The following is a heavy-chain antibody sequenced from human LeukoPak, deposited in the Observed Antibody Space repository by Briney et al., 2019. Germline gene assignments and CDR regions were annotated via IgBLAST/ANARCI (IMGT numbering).Heavy chain of an antibody. CDR2: IWYDGSNK. J-gene: IGHJ4*02. CDR3: ARDRASGYSSGWYEGFDY. CDR1: GFTFSTYN. D-gene: IGHD6-19*01. Sequence: QTGGSLRLSCAASGFTFSTYNMNWVRQAPGKGLEWVAVIWYDGSNKYYADSVKGRFTISRDNSKNTLYLQMNSLRAEDTAVYYCARDRASGYSSGWYEGFDYWGQGTLVTVSS. V-gene: IGHV3-33*08.